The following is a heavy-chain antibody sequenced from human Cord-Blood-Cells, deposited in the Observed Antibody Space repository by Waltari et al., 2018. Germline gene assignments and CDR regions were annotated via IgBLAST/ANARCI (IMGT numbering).Heavy chain of an antibody. Sequence: QLQLQESGPGLVKPSETLSLTCTVSGGSISSSSYYWGWIRQPPGKGLEWIGCIYYSGSTYDNPALKSRVTISVDTSKNQFSLKLSSVTAADTAVYYCARHNIVVVPAAITYFDYWGQGTLVTVSS. V-gene: IGHV4-39*01. CDR2: IYYSGST. D-gene: IGHD2-2*02. J-gene: IGHJ4*02. CDR1: GGSISSSSYY. CDR3: ARHNIVVVPAAITYFDY.